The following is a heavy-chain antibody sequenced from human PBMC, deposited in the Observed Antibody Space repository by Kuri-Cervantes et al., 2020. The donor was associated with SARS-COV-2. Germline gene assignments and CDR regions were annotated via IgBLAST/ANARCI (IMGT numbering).Heavy chain of an antibody. CDR2: IYYNGST. V-gene: IGHV4-59*01. Sequence: GSLRLSCTVSGGSISSYYWSWIRQPPGKGLEWIGYIYYNGSTNYNPSLKSRVTISVDTSKNQFSLKLSSVTAADTAVYYCARGASYGDFDYWGQGTLVTVSS. J-gene: IGHJ4*02. CDR1: GGSISSYY. CDR3: ARGASYGDFDY. D-gene: IGHD4-17*01.